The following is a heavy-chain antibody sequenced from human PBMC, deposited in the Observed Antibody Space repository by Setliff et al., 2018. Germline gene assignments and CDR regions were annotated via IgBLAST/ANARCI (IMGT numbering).Heavy chain of an antibody. Sequence: SETLSLTCNVSGASIRNFYWTWIRQPPGKGLEWIGYVHFTGSTNYNPSLKSRVTMSVDVSKSQFSLRLSSVTAADAAVYYCARKVEQWLTPHFDYWGQGALVTVSS. D-gene: IGHD6-19*01. CDR3: ARKVEQWLTPHFDY. V-gene: IGHV4-59*01. J-gene: IGHJ4*02. CDR1: GASIRNFY. CDR2: VHFTGST.